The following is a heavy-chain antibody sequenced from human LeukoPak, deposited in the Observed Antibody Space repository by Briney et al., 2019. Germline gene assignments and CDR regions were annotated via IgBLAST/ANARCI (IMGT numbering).Heavy chain of an antibody. CDR2: ITGSGGNT. CDR3: AKWGDYDVLTGYYVSDY. Sequence: PGGSLRLSCVASGFTFSSYSMNWVRQAPGKGLEWVSAITGSGGNTYYADSVKGRFTISRDNSKNTVFLQMNSLRAEDTAVYYCAKWGDYDVLTGYYVSDYWGQGTLVTVSS. V-gene: IGHV3-23*01. J-gene: IGHJ4*02. CDR1: GFTFSSYS. D-gene: IGHD3-9*01.